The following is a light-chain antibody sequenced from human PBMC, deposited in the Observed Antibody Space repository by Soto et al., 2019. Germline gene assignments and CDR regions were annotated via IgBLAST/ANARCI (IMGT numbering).Light chain of an antibody. J-gene: IGKJ2*01. V-gene: IGKV1-39*01. CDR3: QQSYRTPYP. Sequence: SQMTQSPSSLSASVGDRVTSTCRVNQSISSYLNWYQQKPGKAPKLLIYAASTLQRGVSSRFSGSGSRTDFTLTIRSLQLDDFATYYCQQSYRTPYPFGQGTKVDIK. CDR1: QSISSY. CDR2: AAS.